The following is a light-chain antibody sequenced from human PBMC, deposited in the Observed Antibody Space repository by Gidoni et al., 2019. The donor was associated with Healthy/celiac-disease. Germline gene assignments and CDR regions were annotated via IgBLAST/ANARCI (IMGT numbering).Light chain of an antibody. Sequence: DIVMTQSPDSLAVSLGERATINCKSSQSVLYSSNNKNYLAWYQQQPGQPPKLLIYWASTRESGVPDRFSVSGSGTDFTLTISSLQAEDVAVYYCQQYYSTPWTFGQGTKVEIK. J-gene: IGKJ1*01. CDR2: WAS. CDR1: QSVLYSSNNKNY. CDR3: QQYYSTPWT. V-gene: IGKV4-1*01.